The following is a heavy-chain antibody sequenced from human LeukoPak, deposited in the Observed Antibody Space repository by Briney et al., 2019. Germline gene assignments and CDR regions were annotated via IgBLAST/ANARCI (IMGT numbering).Heavy chain of an antibody. V-gene: IGHV1-46*01. CDR3: ARIYGDVRVGYYFDY. Sequence: ASVKVSCKASGYTFTSYYMHWVRQAPGQGLEWMGLINPSGGSTSYAQKFQGRVTMTRDTSTSTVYMELSSLRSEDTAVYYCARIYGDVRVGYYFDYWGQGTLVTVSS. CDR1: GYTFTSYY. J-gene: IGHJ4*02. D-gene: IGHD4-17*01. CDR2: INPSGGST.